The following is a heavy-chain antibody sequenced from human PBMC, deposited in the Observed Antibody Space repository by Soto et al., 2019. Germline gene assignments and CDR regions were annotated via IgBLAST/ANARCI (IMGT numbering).Heavy chain of an antibody. J-gene: IGHJ5*02. Sequence: QVQLVQSGAEVKKPGSSVKVSCKASGGTFRSNGINWVRQAPGQGLEWLGGIIPIVHTASYAQTFRGRVTITADESTTTAYMELSSLRSEHTAVYYCAMITMIHSSDPWGQGTLVTVS. CDR2: IIPIVHTA. V-gene: IGHV1-69*01. CDR3: AMITMIHSSDP. CDR1: GGTFRSNG. D-gene: IGHD3-22*01.